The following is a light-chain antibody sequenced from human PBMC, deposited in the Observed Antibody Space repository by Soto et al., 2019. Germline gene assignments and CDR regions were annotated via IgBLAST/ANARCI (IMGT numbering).Light chain of an antibody. V-gene: IGKV3-15*01. CDR3: QQYYSWPS. CDR1: QTVSPN. J-gene: IGKJ5*01. Sequence: EILMSQSPATLSVSSGERATLSCRASQTVSPNVAWYQQRPGQPPRLLIYGASTRATGVPGRFSGSGSGTEFTLTISSLESQDFAVYYCQQYYSWPSFGQGTRLEIK. CDR2: GAS.